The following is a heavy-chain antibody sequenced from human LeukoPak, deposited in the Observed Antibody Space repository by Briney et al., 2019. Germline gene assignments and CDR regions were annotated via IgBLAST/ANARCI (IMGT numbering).Heavy chain of an antibody. Sequence: GGSLRLSCATSGFTFSSYWMSWVRQAPGKGLEWVANIKHDGSEKYYVDSVPGRFTISRDNAKTSLYLQMNSLRAEDTAVYYCARDQRGIVSMWVDYYYGMDVWGQGTTVTVSS. CDR1: GFTFSSYW. D-gene: IGHD2/OR15-2a*01. V-gene: IGHV3-7*01. CDR3: ARDQRGIVSMWVDYYYGMDV. CDR2: IKHDGSEK. J-gene: IGHJ6*02.